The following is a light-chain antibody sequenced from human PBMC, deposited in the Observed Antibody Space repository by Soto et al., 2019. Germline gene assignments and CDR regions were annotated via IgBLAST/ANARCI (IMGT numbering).Light chain of an antibody. Sequence: ENVLTQSPGTLSLSPGERATLSCRASQSISSSYLAWYQQKPGQTPRLLIYHASNRATGIPDTFSGSGSGTDFTLTISGLEPEDFAVYYCQQYGDSLLTFGGGTKVEIK. CDR1: QSISSSY. CDR2: HAS. J-gene: IGKJ4*01. CDR3: QQYGDSLLT. V-gene: IGKV3-20*01.